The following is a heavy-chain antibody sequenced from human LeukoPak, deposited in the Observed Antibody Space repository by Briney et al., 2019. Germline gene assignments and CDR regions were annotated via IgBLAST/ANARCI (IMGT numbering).Heavy chain of an antibody. D-gene: IGHD2-2*01. CDR1: GDSISSGYY. Sequence: PAETLSLTCTVSGDSISSGYYWAWIQQPPGKGLEWIGSIYHSGNTYYNPSLERRVTISVDKSKSQFSVRLNSVTAADTAVYFCAKGRHCSSASCDVFDPWGQGTLVTVSS. J-gene: IGHJ5*02. CDR2: IYHSGNT. V-gene: IGHV4-38-2*02. CDR3: AKGRHCSSASCDVFDP.